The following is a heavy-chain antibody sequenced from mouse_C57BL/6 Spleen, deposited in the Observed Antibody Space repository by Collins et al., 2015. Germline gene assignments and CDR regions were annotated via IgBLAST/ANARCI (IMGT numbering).Heavy chain of an antibody. V-gene: IGHV3-6*01. CDR3: ARDYYGNYFDY. CDR1: GYSITSGYY. J-gene: IGHJ2*01. Sequence: DVQLQESGPGLVKPSQSLSLTCSVTGYSITSGYYWNWIRQFPGNKLEWMGYISYDGSNNYNPSLENRISITRDTSKNQFFLKLNSVTTEDTATYYCARDYYGNYFDYWGQGTTLTVSS. CDR2: ISYDGSN. D-gene: IGHD2-1*01.